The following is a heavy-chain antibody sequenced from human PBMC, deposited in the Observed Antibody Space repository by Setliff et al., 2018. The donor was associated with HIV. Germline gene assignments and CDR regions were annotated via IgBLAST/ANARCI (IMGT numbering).Heavy chain of an antibody. Sequence: GGSLRLSCATSGFAFSDYDFHWVRQVTGEGLEWVSSISSSSYYIYYADSVKGRFTISRDNAKNSLFLQMNSLRAEDTAVYYCASHFGYCSSTSCEGYWGQGALVTVSS. CDR1: GFAFSDYD. V-gene: IGHV3-21*01. CDR3: ASHFGYCSSTSCEGY. D-gene: IGHD2-2*01. J-gene: IGHJ4*02. CDR2: ISSSSYYI.